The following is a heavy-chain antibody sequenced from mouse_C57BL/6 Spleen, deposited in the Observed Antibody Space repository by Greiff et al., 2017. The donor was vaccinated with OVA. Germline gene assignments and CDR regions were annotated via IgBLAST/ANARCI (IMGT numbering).Heavy chain of an antibody. D-gene: IGHD2-2*01. CDR3: ARWRLPRGYYAMDY. V-gene: IGHV1-55*01. CDR1: GYTFTSYW. J-gene: IGHJ4*01. Sequence: QLQQSGAELVKPGASVKMSCKASGYTFTSYWITWVKQRPGQGLEWIGDIYPGSGSTNYNEKFKSKATLTVDTSSSTAYMQLSSLTSEDSAVYYCARWRLPRGYYAMDYWGQGTSVTVSS. CDR2: IYPGSGST.